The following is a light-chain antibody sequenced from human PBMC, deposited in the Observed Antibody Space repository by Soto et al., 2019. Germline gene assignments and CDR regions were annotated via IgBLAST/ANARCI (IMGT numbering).Light chain of an antibody. Sequence: DIQMTQSPSSVSASVGDTVTITCRASQDIIIALAWFQQKPGEAPRLLIYTASSLHSGVPSRFSGSGSGTDFTLTISSLRPDDFATDYGQHGHSFPLNLGGGTKVEMK. CDR3: QHGHSFPLN. CDR2: TAS. J-gene: IGKJ4*01. V-gene: IGKV1-12*01. CDR1: QDIIIA.